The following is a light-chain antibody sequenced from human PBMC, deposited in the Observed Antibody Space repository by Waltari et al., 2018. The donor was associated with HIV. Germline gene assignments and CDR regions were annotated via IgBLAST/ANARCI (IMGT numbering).Light chain of an antibody. CDR2: SNN. CDR3: AAWDDSLNGVV. J-gene: IGLJ2*01. CDR1: SSTIGSTP. V-gene: IGLV1-44*01. Sequence: QSVLTQPPSASGTPGQWVTISCSQRSSTIGSTPVNWYQQLPGTAPKLLIYSNNQRPSGVPDRFSGSKSGTSASLAISGLQSEDEADYYCAAWDDSLNGVVFGGGTKLTVL.